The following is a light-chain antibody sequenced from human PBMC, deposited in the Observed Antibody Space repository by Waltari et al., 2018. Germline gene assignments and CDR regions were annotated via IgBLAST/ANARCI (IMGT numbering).Light chain of an antibody. CDR2: GAS. CDR3: QQYGSSPPDT. CDR1: QSVSSSY. V-gene: IGKV3-20*01. Sequence: EIVLTQSPGTLSLSPGERATLPCRASQSVSSSYLAWYQQKPGQAPRLLIYGASSRATGIPDRFSGSGSGTDFTLTISRLEPEDFAVYYCQQYGSSPPDTFGQGTKLEIK. J-gene: IGKJ2*01.